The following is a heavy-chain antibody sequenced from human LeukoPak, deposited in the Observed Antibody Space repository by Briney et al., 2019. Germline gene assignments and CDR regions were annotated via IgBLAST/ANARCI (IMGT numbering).Heavy chain of an antibody. J-gene: IGHJ5*02. Sequence: GASVKVSCKASGYTFTSYGISWVRHAPGQGLEWMGWISAYNGNTNYAQKLQGRVTITTDTSTSTAYMELRSLRSDDTAVYYCARGGGDIVVVPAAWVNWFDPWGQGTLVTVSS. CDR1: GYTFTSYG. V-gene: IGHV1-18*01. CDR3: ARGGGDIVVVPAAWVNWFDP. D-gene: IGHD2-2*01. CDR2: ISAYNGNT.